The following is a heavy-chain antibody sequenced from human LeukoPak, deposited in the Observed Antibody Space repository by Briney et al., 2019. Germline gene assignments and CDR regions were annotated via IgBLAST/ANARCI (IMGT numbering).Heavy chain of an antibody. Sequence: HPGGSLRLSCAASGFTFSSYAMSWVRQAPGKGLEWVSAISGSGGSTYYADSVKGRFTISRDNSKNTLYLQMNSLRAEDTAVYYCALGYCSSTSCYRTAGYFDYWGQGTLVTVSS. CDR2: ISGSGGST. J-gene: IGHJ4*02. CDR3: ALGYCSSTSCYRTAGYFDY. D-gene: IGHD2-2*01. V-gene: IGHV3-23*01. CDR1: GFTFSSYA.